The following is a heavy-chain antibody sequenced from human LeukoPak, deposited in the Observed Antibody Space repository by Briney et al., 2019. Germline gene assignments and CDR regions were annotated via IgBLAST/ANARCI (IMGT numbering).Heavy chain of an antibody. J-gene: IGHJ3*02. Sequence: PSETLSLTCTVSGGSISSYYWSWIRQPPGKGLEWIGYIYYSGSTNYNPSLKSRVTISVDTSKNQFSLKLSSVTAADTAVYYCARDRGLLMTHDAFDIWGQGTMVTVSS. D-gene: IGHD1-26*01. CDR1: GGSISSYY. CDR2: IYYSGST. CDR3: ARDRGLLMTHDAFDI. V-gene: IGHV4-59*01.